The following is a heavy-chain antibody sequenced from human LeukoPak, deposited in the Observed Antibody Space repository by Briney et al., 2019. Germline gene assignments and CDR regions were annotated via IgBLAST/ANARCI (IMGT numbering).Heavy chain of an antibody. V-gene: IGHV1-2*02. CDR3: ARDTGITMVRGAQNLADY. D-gene: IGHD3-10*01. J-gene: IGHJ4*02. CDR1: GCTFTGYY. CDR2: INPNSGGT. Sequence: ASVKVSCKASGCTFTGYYMHWVRQAPGQGLEWMGWINPNSGGTNYAQKFQGRVTMTRDTSISTAYMELSRLRSDDTAVYYCARDTGITMVRGAQNLADYWGQGTLVTVSS.